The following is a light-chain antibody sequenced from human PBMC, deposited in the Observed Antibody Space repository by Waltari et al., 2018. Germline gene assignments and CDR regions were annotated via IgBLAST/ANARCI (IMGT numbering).Light chain of an antibody. V-gene: IGKV4-1*01. CDR3: QQYYAVRRT. J-gene: IGKJ1*01. CDR1: QSVSYSSNNKNY. Sequence: DIVMTQSPEFLAVPLGERATINCKSSQSVSYSSNNKNYLAWYQQKPGQPPKLLIHWASNRESGVPDRFSGSVSGTDFTLTISSLQAEDVAVYYCQQYYAVRRTFGQGTKVEV. CDR2: WAS.